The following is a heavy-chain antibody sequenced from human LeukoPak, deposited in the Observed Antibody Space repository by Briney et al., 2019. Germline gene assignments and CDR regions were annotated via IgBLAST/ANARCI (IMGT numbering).Heavy chain of an antibody. D-gene: IGHD1-26*01. V-gene: IGHV1-69*01. Sequence: KISCKGSGYSFTSYWIGWVRQAPGQGLEWMGGIIPIFGTANYAQKFQGRVTITADESTSTAYMELSSLRSEDTAVYYCASTQWELLRPPFDYWGQGTLVTVSS. CDR1: GYSFTSYW. CDR2: IIPIFGTA. CDR3: ASTQWELLRPPFDY. J-gene: IGHJ4*02.